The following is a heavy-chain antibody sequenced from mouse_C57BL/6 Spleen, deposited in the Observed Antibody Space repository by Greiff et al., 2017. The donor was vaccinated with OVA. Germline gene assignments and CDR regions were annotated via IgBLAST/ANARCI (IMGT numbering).Heavy chain of an antibody. CDR3: ARGGYGNYLYAMDY. D-gene: IGHD2-10*02. CDR2: ISGGGGNT. V-gene: IGHV5-9*01. J-gene: IGHJ4*01. CDR1: GFTFSSYT. Sequence: EVKLVESGGGLVKPGGSLKLSCAASGFTFSSYTMSWVRQTPEKRLEWVATISGGGGNTYYPDSVKGRFTISRDNAKNTLYLQMSSLRSEDTALYYCARGGYGNYLYAMDYWGQGTSVTVSS.